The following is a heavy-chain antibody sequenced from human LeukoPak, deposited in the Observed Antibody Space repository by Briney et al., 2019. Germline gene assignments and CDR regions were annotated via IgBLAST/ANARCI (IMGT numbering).Heavy chain of an antibody. V-gene: IGHV3-7*01. CDR1: GFTFSSYW. CDR3: ARDLESVYYYYGSGSYDY. CDR2: IKQDGSEK. Sequence: GGSLRLSCAASGFTFSSYWMSWVRQAPGKGLEWVANIKQDGSEKYYVDSVKGRFTISRDNAKHSLYLQMNSLRAEDTAVYYCARDLESVYYYYGSGSYDYWGQGTLVTVSS. D-gene: IGHD3-10*01. J-gene: IGHJ4*02.